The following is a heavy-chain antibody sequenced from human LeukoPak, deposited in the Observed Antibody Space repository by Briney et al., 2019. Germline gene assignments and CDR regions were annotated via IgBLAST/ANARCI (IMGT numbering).Heavy chain of an antibody. Sequence: AGGSLRLSCAASGFTFSTYSMNWVRQAPGKGLEWVSYISSSSSSIYYADSVKGRFTISRDNAKNSLYLQMNSLRAEAASVYYCARGGFRFFAHWGQGTLVTVSS. CDR3: ARGGFRFFAH. V-gene: IGHV3-48*01. CDR2: ISSSSSSI. CDR1: GFTFSTYS. J-gene: IGHJ5*02. D-gene: IGHD2-15*01.